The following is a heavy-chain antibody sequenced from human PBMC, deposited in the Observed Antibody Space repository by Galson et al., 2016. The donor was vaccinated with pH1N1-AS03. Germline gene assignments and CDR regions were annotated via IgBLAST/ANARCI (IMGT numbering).Heavy chain of an antibody. CDR2: IAGGGVTT. J-gene: IGHJ4*02. V-gene: IGHV3-23*01. D-gene: IGHD2-15*01. CDR1: GFTFSSYA. CDR3: AKLSLGYCAY. Sequence: SLRLSCAASGFTFSSYAMSWVRQVPGKGLEWVSAIAGGGVTTYYADSVKGRFTISRDNSKNTLYLRINSLRAEDTAIYYCAKLSLGYCAYWGQGTLVTVSS.